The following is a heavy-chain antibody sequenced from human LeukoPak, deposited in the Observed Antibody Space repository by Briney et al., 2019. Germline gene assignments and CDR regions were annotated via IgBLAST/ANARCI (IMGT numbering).Heavy chain of an antibody. J-gene: IGHJ4*02. CDR2: IIPVFGTA. Sequence: ASVKVSCKASGGTFSSYAISWVRQAPGQGLEWMGGIIPVFGTANYAQKFQGRVTITADESTSTAYMELSSLRSEDTAVYYCARGGSRLYYYDSSGYYYFDYWGQGTLVTVSS. D-gene: IGHD3-22*01. CDR3: ARGGSRLYYYDSSGYYYFDY. V-gene: IGHV1-69*13. CDR1: GGTFSSYA.